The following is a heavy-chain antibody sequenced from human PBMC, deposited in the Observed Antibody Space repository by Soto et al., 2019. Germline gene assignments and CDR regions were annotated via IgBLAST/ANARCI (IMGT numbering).Heavy chain of an antibody. V-gene: IGHV1-69*12. D-gene: IGHD2-21*01. J-gene: IGHJ3*02. CDR2: IVPISGTA. CDR3: ARSGVVVNAFDI. Sequence: QVQLVQSGAEVKKPGSSVKVSCKASGGPFSPYAISWVRQAPGQGLEWMGGIVPISGTANYAQKFQGRVTFTADESSSTAYMDLSSLRYEDTAVYYCARSGVVVNAFDIWGQGTMVTVSS. CDR1: GGPFSPYA.